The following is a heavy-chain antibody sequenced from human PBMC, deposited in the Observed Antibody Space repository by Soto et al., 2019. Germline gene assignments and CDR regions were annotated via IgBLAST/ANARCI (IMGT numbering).Heavy chain of an antibody. CDR1: GFTFSTYE. V-gene: IGHV3-48*03. J-gene: IGHJ1*01. CDR2: ISNSGVTM. CDR3: ARACSGSYHRDFQD. D-gene: IGHD1-26*01. Sequence: EVQLVESGGGLVQPGGSLRISCAASGFTFSTYEMNWVRQAPGKGLEWLSYISNSGVTMYNAQSVKGRFTISRDNAENSLQLQMNSLKAEDTAVYYCARACSGSYHRDFQDWGQGTLVTVSS.